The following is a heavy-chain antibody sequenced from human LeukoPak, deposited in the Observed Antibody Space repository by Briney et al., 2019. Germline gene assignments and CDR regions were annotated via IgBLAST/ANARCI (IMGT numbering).Heavy chain of an antibody. CDR3: ARGDHCSGGSCYPGDYYYVDV. CDR2: MNPNSGNT. D-gene: IGHD2-15*01. Sequence: RASVKVSCKASGYTFTSYDINWVRQATGQGLEWMGWMNPNSGNTGYAQKFQGRVTMTRNTSISTAYMELSSLRSEDTAVYYCARGDHCSGGSCYPGDYYYVDVWGKGTTVTISS. V-gene: IGHV1-8*01. CDR1: GYTFTSYD. J-gene: IGHJ6*03.